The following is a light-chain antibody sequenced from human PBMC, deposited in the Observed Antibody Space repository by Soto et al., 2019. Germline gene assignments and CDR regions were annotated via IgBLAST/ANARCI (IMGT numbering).Light chain of an antibody. Sequence: EIVMTQSPATLSVSPGERATLSCRASQSVSSNFAGYQQKPGQAPRLLIYGASTRATGIPARFSGSGSGTEFTLTISSLQSEDFAVYYCQQYNNWPALYTFGQGTKLEIK. CDR1: QSVSSN. CDR2: GAS. CDR3: QQYNNWPALYT. J-gene: IGKJ2*01. V-gene: IGKV3-15*01.